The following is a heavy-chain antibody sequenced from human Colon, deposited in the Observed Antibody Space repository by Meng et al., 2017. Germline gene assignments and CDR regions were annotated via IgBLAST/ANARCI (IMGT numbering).Heavy chain of an antibody. CDR3: ARELMLTFDP. CDR1: AFTFRSYG. V-gene: IGHV3-33*01. D-gene: IGHD3-16*01. CDR2: IWFDRTNK. J-gene: IGHJ5*02. Sequence: QLQLVESGGGVVQPGRSLRLSCEASAFTFRSYGMRWVRQAPGKGLGWVAVIWFDRTNKYYADSVKGRFTISRDNSKNTLYLQMNSLRAEDTAVYYCARELMLTFDPWGQGTLVTVSS.